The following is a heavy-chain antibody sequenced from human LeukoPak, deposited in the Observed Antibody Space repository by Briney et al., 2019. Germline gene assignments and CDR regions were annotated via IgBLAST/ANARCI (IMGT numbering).Heavy chain of an antibody. CDR1: GGSFSGYH. CDR2: INNSVST. V-gene: IGHV4-34*01. J-gene: IGHJ4*02. CDR3: ARLTGRPSHNFDY. Sequence: SETLSLTCAVYGGSFSGYHWIFIRQPPANALVWIGEINNSVSTNYNPSLKSRVTISVDTSKNQSSLKLSSVTAADTAVYYCARLTGRPSHNFDYWGQGTLVTVSS. D-gene: IGHD1-1*01.